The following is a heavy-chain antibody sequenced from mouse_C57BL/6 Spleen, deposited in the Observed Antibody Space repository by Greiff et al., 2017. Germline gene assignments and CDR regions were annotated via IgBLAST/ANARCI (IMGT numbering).Heavy chain of an antibody. V-gene: IGHV1-20*01. J-gene: IGHJ3*01. CDR2: INPYNGDT. D-gene: IGHD2-4*01. CDR3: ARKGVREDYDSAWFAY. Sequence: VQLKQSGPELVKPGDSVKISCKASGYSFTGYFMNWVMQSHGKSLEWIGRINPYNGDTFYNQKFKGKATLTVDKSSSTAHMELRSLTSEDSAVYYCARKGVREDYDSAWFAYWGQGTLVTVSA. CDR1: GYSFTGYF.